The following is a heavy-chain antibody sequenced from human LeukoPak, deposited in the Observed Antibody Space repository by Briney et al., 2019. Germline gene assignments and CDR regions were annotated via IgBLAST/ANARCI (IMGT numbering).Heavy chain of an antibody. V-gene: IGHV1-2*02. Sequence: ASVKVSCKASGYTFTGYYMHWVRQAPGQGLEWMGWINPNSGGTNYAQKFQGRVTMTRDTSISTAYMELSRLRSDDTAVYYCATIPPGYDAFDIWCQGTMVTVSS. D-gene: IGHD2-2*02. CDR1: GYTFTGYY. CDR3: ATIPPGYDAFDI. CDR2: INPNSGGT. J-gene: IGHJ3*02.